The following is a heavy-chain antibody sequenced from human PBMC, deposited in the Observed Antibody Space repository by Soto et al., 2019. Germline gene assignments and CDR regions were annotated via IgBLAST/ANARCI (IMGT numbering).Heavy chain of an antibody. D-gene: IGHD6-19*01. CDR3: AKERSSGWSFDY. CDR2: ISGSGDST. Sequence: GGSLRLSCAASGFTFSDYYMSWIRQAPGKGLEWVSGISGSGDSTYYADSVKGRFTVSRDNSKNTLYLQMNSLRAEDTAVFYCAKERSSGWSFDYWGQGTLVTVSS. CDR1: GFTFSDYY. J-gene: IGHJ4*02. V-gene: IGHV3-23*01.